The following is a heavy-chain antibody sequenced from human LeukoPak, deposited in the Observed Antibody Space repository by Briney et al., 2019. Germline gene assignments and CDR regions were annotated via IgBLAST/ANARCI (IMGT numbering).Heavy chain of an antibody. CDR1: GVTFSTCG. V-gene: IGHV3-33*01. D-gene: IGHD1-26*01. CDR2: ISSDGRTK. Sequence: GGSLRLSCVASGFTSASGVTFSTCGWHWVRQPPGKGLVWMAVISSDGRTKHYADSVKGRFTISRDDSKKTVYLEVDSLRVEDTAVYYCARDGPGRDIDNWGQETLVTVSS. CDR3: ARDGPGRDIDN. J-gene: IGHJ4*02.